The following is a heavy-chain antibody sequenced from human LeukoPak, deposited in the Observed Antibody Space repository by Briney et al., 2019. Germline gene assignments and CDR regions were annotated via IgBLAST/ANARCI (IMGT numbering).Heavy chain of an antibody. J-gene: IGHJ5*02. CDR2: ISWNSGSI. CDR1: GFTFDDYA. D-gene: IGHD4-11*01. CDR3: AKGGMMTTVTPNWFDP. Sequence: PGGSLRLSCAASGFTFDDYAMHWVRQAPRKGLEWVSGISWNSGSIGYADSVKGRFTISRDNAKNSLYLQMNSLRAEDTALYYCAKGGMMTTVTPNWFDPWGQGTLVTVSS. V-gene: IGHV3-9*01.